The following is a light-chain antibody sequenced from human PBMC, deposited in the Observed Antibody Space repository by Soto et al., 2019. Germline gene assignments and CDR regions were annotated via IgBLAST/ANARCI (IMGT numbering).Light chain of an antibody. J-gene: IGLJ3*02. V-gene: IGLV2-14*02. CDR1: SSDVGSFAL. CDR2: EVT. Sequence: QSVLTQPASVSGSPGQSITISCTGTSSDVGSFALVSWYQHHPGEAPKLIIYEVTKRPSGVSNRFSGSRSGNTASLTISGLRTEDEAHYYCSSCTLNTTRVFGGGTKLTVL. CDR3: SSCTLNTTRV.